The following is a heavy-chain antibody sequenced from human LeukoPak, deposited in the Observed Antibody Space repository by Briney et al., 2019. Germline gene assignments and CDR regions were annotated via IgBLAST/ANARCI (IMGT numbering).Heavy chain of an antibody. CDR3: ARDPLNYDFWNGHYYYYMDV. Sequence: PGGSLRLSCAASGFTFSSYGMHWVRQAPGKGLEWVAVIWYDGSNKYYADSVKGRFTISRDNSKNTLYLQMNSLRAEDTAVYYCARDPLNYDFWNGHYYYYMDVWGKGTTVTVSS. J-gene: IGHJ6*03. V-gene: IGHV3-33*01. CDR2: IWYDGSNK. D-gene: IGHD3-3*01. CDR1: GFTFSSYG.